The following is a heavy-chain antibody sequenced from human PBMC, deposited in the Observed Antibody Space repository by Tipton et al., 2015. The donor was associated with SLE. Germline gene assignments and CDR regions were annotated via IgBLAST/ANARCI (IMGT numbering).Heavy chain of an antibody. CDR2: IYTSGST. CDR3: ARGGDIYFYDGSGYRSDFDV. J-gene: IGHJ3*01. D-gene: IGHD3-22*01. CDR1: GGSISSGDYY. Sequence: TLSLTCTVSGGSISSGDYYWNWIRQPAGKGLEWIGHIYTSGSTNYNPSLKSRVTISVDTSKNQFSLKLSSVTAADTAVYYCARGGDIYFYDGSGYRSDFDVWGQGTMVTVSS. V-gene: IGHV4-61*09.